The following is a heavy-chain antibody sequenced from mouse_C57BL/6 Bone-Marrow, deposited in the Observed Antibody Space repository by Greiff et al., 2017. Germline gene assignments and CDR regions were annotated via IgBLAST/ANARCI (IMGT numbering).Heavy chain of an antibody. CDR3: ARPRFAY. CDR1: GYAFSSSW. V-gene: IGHV1-82*01. J-gene: IGHJ3*01. CDR2: IYPGDGDT. Sequence: VQLQESGPELVKPGASVKISCKASGYAFSSSWMNWVKQRPGKGLEWIGRIYPGDGDTNYNGKFKGKATLTADKSSSTAYMQLSSLTSEDSAVYFCARPRFAYWGQGTLVTVSA.